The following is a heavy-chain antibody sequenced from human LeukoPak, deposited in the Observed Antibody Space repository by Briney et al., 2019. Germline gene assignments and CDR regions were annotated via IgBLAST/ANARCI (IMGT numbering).Heavy chain of an antibody. D-gene: IGHD3-16*02. CDR3: AREYHDYVWGSYRLTKIDY. V-gene: IGHV3-7*01. Sequence: GSLRLSCAASGFTFSSYWMSWVRQAPGKGLEWVANIKQDGSEKYYVDSVKGRFTISRDNAKNSLYLQMNSLRAEDTAVYYCAREYHDYVWGSYRLTKIDYWGQGTLVTVSS. CDR1: GFTFSSYW. CDR2: IKQDGSEK. J-gene: IGHJ4*02.